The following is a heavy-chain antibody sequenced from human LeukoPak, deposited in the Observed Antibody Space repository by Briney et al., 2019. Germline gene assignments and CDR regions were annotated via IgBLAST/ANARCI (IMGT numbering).Heavy chain of an antibody. D-gene: IGHD6-25*01. CDR1: GFTFSSYA. CDR2: IKQDGSEK. V-gene: IGHV3-7*01. J-gene: IGHJ4*02. Sequence: GGSLRLSCAASGFTFSSYAMSWVRQAPWKGLEWVANIKQDGSEKYYVDSVKGRFTISRDNAKNSLYLQMNSLRAEDTAVYYCARVNPSGCDYWGQGTLVTVSS. CDR3: ARVNPSGCDY.